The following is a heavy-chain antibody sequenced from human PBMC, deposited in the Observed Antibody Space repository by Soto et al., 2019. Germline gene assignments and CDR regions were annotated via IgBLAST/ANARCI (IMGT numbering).Heavy chain of an antibody. D-gene: IGHD2-2*02. V-gene: IGHV5-10-1*01. J-gene: IGHJ3*02. CDR2: IDPSDSYA. CDR3: AILGYCSSTSCYTHPFDI. CDR1: GYSFTSYW. Sequence: RGESLKISCKGSGYSFTSYWISWVRQMPGKGLEWMGRIDPSDSYANYSPSFQGHVTISADKSISTAYLQWSSLKASDTAMYYCAILGYCSSTSCYTHPFDIWGQGTMVTVSS.